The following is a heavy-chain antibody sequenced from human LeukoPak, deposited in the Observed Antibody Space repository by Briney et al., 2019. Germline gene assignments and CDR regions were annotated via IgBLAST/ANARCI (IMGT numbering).Heavy chain of an antibody. CDR1: RLIFSNYY. J-gene: IGHJ5*02. Sequence: GGSLRLSCAASRLIFSNYYMSWIRQTPGKGLEWIANIGADGSSEYYADPAKGRFTISRDNARNSLFLQMNSLRVEDTAVYFCARAGTYSGYKVFDNWGQGTLVTVSS. V-gene: IGHV3-11*01. D-gene: IGHD5-12*01. CDR3: ARAGTYSGYKVFDN. CDR2: IGADGSSE.